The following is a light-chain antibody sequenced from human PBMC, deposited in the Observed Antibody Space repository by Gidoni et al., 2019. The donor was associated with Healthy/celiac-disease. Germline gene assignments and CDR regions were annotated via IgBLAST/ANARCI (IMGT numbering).Light chain of an antibody. CDR2: STN. CDR1: SGSVSTSYY. V-gene: IGLV8-61*01. Sequence: QTVVTQEPSFSVSPGGTVTLTCGLSSGSVSTSYYPSWYQQTPGQAPRTLIYSTNTRSSGVPDRFSGSILGNKAALTITGAQADDESDYYCVLYMGSGTLRNWVFGGGTKLTVL. J-gene: IGLJ3*02. CDR3: VLYMGSGTLRNWV.